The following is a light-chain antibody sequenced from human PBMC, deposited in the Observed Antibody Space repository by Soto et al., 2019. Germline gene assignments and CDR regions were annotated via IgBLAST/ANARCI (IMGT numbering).Light chain of an antibody. J-gene: IGLJ1*01. Sequence: QSVLTQPHSASGTPGQRVTISCSGSSSNIGTSSVHWFQQLPGTAPKLLISTTNQRPSGVPERFSGSESGTSASLAISGLQSEDEADYYCAACDDSLNGHVFGTGTKVTVL. V-gene: IGLV1-44*01. CDR1: SSNIGTSS. CDR2: TTN. CDR3: AACDDSLNGHV.